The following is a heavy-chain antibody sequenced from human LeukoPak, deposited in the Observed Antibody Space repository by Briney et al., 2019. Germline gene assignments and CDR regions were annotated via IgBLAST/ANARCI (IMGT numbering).Heavy chain of an antibody. CDR1: GGSFSGYY. V-gene: IGHV4-34*01. CDR2: INHSGST. J-gene: IGHJ3*02. CDR3: ASGSGSYKEDAFDI. Sequence: PSETLSLTCAVYGGSFSGYYWSWIRQPPGKGLEWIGEINHSGSTNYNPSLKSRVTISVDTSKNQFSLKLSSVTAADTAVYYCASGSGSYKEDAFDIWGQGTMVTVSP. D-gene: IGHD1-26*01.